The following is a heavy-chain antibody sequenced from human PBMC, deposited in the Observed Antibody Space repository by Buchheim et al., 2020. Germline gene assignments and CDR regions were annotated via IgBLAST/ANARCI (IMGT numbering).Heavy chain of an antibody. CDR2: ISYDGSNK. J-gene: IGHJ4*02. V-gene: IGHV3-30*18. CDR1: GFTFSSYG. CDR3: AKDLGSSWDDY. Sequence: QVQLVESGGGVVQPGRSLRLSCAASGFTFSSYGMHWVRQAPGKGLEWVAVISYDGSNKYYADSVKGRFTISRDNSKNTLYLQMNSLRAEDTAVYYCAKDLGSSWDDYWGQGTL. D-gene: IGHD6-13*01.